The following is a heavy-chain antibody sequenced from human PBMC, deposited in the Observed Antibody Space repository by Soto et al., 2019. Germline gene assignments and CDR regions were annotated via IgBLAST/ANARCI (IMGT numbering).Heavy chain of an antibody. CDR1: GYRFWNYW. CDR3: ARPHNHYADY. D-gene: IGHD4-17*01. Sequence: GESLKISCKGSGYRFWNYWIGWVRQRPGKVRERMAIINPGDSDSRYSPSFQGQVTISDDKSISTAYLQWSSLKASYTAMYDCARPHNHYADYWGQGXLVTVSS. CDR2: INPGDSDS. J-gene: IGHJ4*02. V-gene: IGHV5-51*01.